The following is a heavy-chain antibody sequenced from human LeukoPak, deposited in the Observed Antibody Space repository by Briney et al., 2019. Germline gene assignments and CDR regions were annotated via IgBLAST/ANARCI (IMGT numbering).Heavy chain of an antibody. CDR2: INAGNGNT. Sequence: ASVKVSCKASGYTFTSYAMHWVRQAPGQRLEWMGWINAGNGNTKYSQEFQGRVTITRDTSASTAYMELGSLRSEDMAVYYCAGGYDSRWPFDYWGQGTLVTVSS. J-gene: IGHJ4*02. CDR1: GYTFTSYA. V-gene: IGHV1-3*03. CDR3: AGGYDSRWPFDY. D-gene: IGHD3-22*01.